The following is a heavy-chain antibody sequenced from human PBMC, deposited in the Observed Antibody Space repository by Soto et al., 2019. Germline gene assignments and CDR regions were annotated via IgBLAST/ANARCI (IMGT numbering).Heavy chain of an antibody. CDR2: IGGSGGNT. J-gene: IGHJ4*02. CDR1: GFTFSSYG. V-gene: IGHV3-23*01. D-gene: IGHD4-17*01. Sequence: LRLSCAASGFTFSSYGMSWVRQAPGKGLEWVSAIGGSGGNTYYADSVEGRFTISRDNSKNTLYLQMNSLRAEDTAVYYCAKSLYFGNYVKNFDSWGQGTLVTVSS. CDR3: AKSLYFGNYVKNFDS.